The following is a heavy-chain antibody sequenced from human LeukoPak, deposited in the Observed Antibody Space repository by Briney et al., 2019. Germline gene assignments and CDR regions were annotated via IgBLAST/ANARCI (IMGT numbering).Heavy chain of an antibody. CDR2: ISGSSRTR. J-gene: IGHJ4*02. CDR3: AREGGFDY. V-gene: IGHV3-48*02. Sequence: GGALRLSCAASGFTFNSYSMSWGRQAAGKGLEWVSYISGSSRTRYYADSVKGRFTIARENAKNSLYLQMNSLTDEDTAVYYCAREGGFDYWGQGTLVTVSS. CDR1: GFTFNSYS. D-gene: IGHD3-16*01.